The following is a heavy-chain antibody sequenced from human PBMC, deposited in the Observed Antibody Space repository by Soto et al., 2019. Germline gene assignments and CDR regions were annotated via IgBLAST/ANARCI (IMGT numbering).Heavy chain of an antibody. V-gene: IGHV5-10-1*01. CDR2: IDPSDSYT. J-gene: IGHJ4*02. CDR3: ARHTLDFDWLAEGFDY. CDR1: GYSFTSYW. D-gene: IGHD3-9*01. Sequence: PGESLKISCKGSGYSFTSYWISWVRQMPGKGLEWMGRIDPSDSYTNYSPSFQGHVTISADKSISTAYLQWSSLKASDTAMYYCARHTLDFDWLAEGFDYWGQGTLVTVSS.